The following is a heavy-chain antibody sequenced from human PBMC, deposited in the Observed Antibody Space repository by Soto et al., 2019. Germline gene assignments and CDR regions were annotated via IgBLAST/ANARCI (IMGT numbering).Heavy chain of an antibody. Sequence: GGSLRLSCASSGFTFSSYSMNWVRQAPGKGLEWVSSISSSSSYIYYADSVKGRFTISRDNAKNSLYLQMNSLRAEDTAVYYCASKLRYFACPIDYWGQGTLVTVSS. CDR1: GFTFSSYS. J-gene: IGHJ4*02. D-gene: IGHD3-9*01. V-gene: IGHV3-21*01. CDR2: ISSSSSYI. CDR3: ASKLRYFACPIDY.